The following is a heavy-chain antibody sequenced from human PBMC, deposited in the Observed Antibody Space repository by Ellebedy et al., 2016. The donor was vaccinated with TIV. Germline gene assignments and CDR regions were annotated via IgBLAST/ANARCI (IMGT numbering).Heavy chain of an antibody. CDR1: GYSFSTYW. J-gene: IGHJ6*02. V-gene: IGHV5-10-1*01. CDR2: IDPTDSYT. Sequence: GESLKISCKASGYSFSTYWITWVRQMPGKGLEWMGKIDPTDSYTNNSPSFQGLVTISADESASTAYLQWPSLKASDSATYYCSRHRGYGMDVWGQGTTVTVSS. CDR3: SRHRGYGMDV.